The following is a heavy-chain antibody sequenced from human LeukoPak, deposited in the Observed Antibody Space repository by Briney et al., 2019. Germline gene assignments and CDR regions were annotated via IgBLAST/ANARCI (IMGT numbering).Heavy chain of an antibody. V-gene: IGHV4-59*01. CDR1: GDSMNNYY. Sequence: PSETLSLTCNVFGDSMNNYYWSWIRQPPGKGLEWIGNINDSGSTNSNPSLKSRATISVDMSRKHFFLDLSSVTAADTAIYYCARGLASGYPPIPFDYWGQGTLVTVSS. CDR3: ARGLASGYPPIPFDY. J-gene: IGHJ4*02. CDR2: INDSGST. D-gene: IGHD3-3*01.